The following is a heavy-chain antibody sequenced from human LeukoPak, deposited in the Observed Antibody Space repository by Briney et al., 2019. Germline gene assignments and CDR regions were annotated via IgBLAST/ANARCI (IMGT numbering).Heavy chain of an antibody. CDR2: IRGSGDRT. D-gene: IGHD1-26*01. J-gene: IGHJ6*03. V-gene: IGHV3-23*01. CDR1: GFTFSSYE. CDR3: AKDSKIVGATFRSYHYMDV. Sequence: GSLRLSCAASGFTFSSYEMNWVRQAPGKGLEWVSAIRGSGDRTHYADSVKGRFTISRDNSKNTLYLQMNSLRAEDTAVYYCAKDSKIVGATFRSYHYMDVWGKGTAVTVSS.